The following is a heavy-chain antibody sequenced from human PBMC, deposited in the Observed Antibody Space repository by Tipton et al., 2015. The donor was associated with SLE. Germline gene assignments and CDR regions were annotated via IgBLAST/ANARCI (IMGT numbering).Heavy chain of an antibody. J-gene: IGHJ4*02. Sequence: TLSLTCAVYGGSFSGYYWSWIRQPPGKGLEWIGEISHSGSTKYKPSLKSRVTISVDTSKNQFSLKLSSVTAADTAVYYCARALVATIPFDYWGQVTLVTVSS. CDR1: GGSFSGYY. V-gene: IGHV4-34*01. CDR2: ISHSGST. D-gene: IGHD5-12*01. CDR3: ARALVATIPFDY.